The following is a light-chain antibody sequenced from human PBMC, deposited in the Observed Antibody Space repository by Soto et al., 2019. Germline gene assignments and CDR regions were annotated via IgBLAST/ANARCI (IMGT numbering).Light chain of an antibody. CDR1: SSDVANYNS. J-gene: IGLJ2*01. CDR3: SSYTSISASVI. V-gene: IGLV2-14*03. CDR2: DVI. Sequence: QSALTQPASVSGSPGQSITISCTGSSSDVANYNSVSWYQQHPGKVPKLVIYDVIHRPSGISNRFSGSKSGNTASLTISGLQAEDEAHYYCSSYTSISASVIFGGGTKVTVL.